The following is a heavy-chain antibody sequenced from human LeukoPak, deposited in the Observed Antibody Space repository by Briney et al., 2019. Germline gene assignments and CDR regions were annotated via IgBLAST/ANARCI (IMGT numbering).Heavy chain of an antibody. Sequence: GGSLRLSCAASGFTFSSYGMHRVRQAPGKGLEWVAVIWYDGSNKYYGDSVKGRFIISRDNSKKTLYLQMNSLRVEDTAVYYCARGDGYNDAEYLQHWGQGTLVTVS. V-gene: IGHV3-33*01. CDR1: GFTFSSYG. CDR2: IWYDGSNK. CDR3: ARGDGYNDAEYLQH. D-gene: IGHD5-24*01. J-gene: IGHJ1*01.